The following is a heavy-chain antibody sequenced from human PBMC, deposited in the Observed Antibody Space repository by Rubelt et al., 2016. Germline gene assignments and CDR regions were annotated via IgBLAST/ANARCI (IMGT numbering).Heavy chain of an antibody. CDR2: IYWDDDK. J-gene: IGHJ4*02. CDR3: AHRQGYDSSGLIDY. Sequence: QITLKESGPTLVKPTQTLTLTCTFSGFSLSTSGVGVGWIRQPPGQALEWLALIYWDDDKRYSPSLKSRLTITKDTSKNQVVLTMTNMDPVDTATYYCAHRQGYDSSGLIDYWGQGTLVTVSS. D-gene: IGHD3-22*01. CDR1: GFSLSTSGVG. V-gene: IGHV2-5*02.